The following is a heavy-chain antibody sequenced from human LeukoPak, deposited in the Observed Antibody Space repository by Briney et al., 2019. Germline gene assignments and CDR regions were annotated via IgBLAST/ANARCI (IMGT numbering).Heavy chain of an antibody. J-gene: IGHJ5*02. CDR3: ATRRYSGSPNYFDP. CDR2: IYPVDSDT. V-gene: IGHV5-51*01. CDR1: GYSFSNHW. D-gene: IGHD1-26*01. Sequence: GESLKISCKGSGYSFSNHWIGWVRQMPGKGLEWMGIIYPVDSDTRYSPSFQGQVTISVDTSITTAYLYWRSLRASDTAMYYCATRRYSGSPNYFDPWGQGTLVTVSS.